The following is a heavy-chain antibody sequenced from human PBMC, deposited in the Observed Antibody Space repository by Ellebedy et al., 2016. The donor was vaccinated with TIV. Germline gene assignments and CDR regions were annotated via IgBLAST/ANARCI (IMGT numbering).Heavy chain of an antibody. J-gene: IGHJ4*03. CDR3: ARDALEDGDPYYFDY. CDR1: GGSVSSGSYY. CDR2: IYYSGST. Sequence: SETLSLXXTVSGGSVSSGSYYWSWIRQPPGKGLEWIGYIYYSGSTNYNPSLKSRVTISVDTSKNQFSLKLSSVTAADTAVYYCARDALEDGDPYYFDYWGQGTTVTVSS. D-gene: IGHD4-17*01. V-gene: IGHV4-61*01.